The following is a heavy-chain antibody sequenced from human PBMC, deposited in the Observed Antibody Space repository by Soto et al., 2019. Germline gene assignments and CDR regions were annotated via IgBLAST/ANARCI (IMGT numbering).Heavy chain of an antibody. J-gene: IGHJ6*03. D-gene: IGHD5-12*01. V-gene: IGHV3-33*01. CDR3: ARHVGGGYVLYYYYMDV. CDR1: GFTFSNYG. CDR2: MYYGGSSY. Sequence: VKVVESGGGVVQPGRSLRLSCAASGFTFSNYGMHWVRQAPGKGLEWIGSMYYGGSSYYNLSLKSRVTISVDTSKNQLSLKVSSVTAADTAVYYCARHVGGGYVLYYYYMDVWGKGTTVTVSS.